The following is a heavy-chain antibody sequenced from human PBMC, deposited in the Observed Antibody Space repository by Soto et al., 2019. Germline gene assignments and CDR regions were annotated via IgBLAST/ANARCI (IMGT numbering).Heavy chain of an antibody. Sequence: QVRLVESGGGVVQPGRSLRLSCVASGFNFNSYGMHWVRQAPGKGLEWVAVISYDGTNKFYADSVKGRFTISRDNSKNTLYLQMNSLRAEDTAVYYCAKEIFTMVRGIIAASDYWGQGALVTVSS. CDR2: ISYDGTNK. CDR3: AKEIFTMVRGIIAASDY. CDR1: GFNFNSYG. J-gene: IGHJ4*02. D-gene: IGHD3-10*01. V-gene: IGHV3-30*18.